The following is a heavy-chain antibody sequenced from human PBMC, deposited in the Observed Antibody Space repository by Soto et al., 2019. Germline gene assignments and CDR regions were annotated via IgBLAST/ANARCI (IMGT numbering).Heavy chain of an antibody. CDR1: GGSFSGYY. V-gene: IGHV4-34*01. Sequence: SETLSLTCAVYGGSFSGYYWSWIRQPPGKGLEWIGEINHSGSTNYNPSLKSRVTISVDTSKNQFSLKLSSVTAADTAVYYCARHNYDGSSYYYYYCGMDVWGQGTTVTVSS. CDR3: ARHNYDGSSYYYYYCGMDV. D-gene: IGHD3-22*01. J-gene: IGHJ6*02. CDR2: INHSGST.